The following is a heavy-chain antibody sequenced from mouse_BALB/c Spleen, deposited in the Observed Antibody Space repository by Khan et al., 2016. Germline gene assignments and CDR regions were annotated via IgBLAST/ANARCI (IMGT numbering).Heavy chain of an antibody. CDR2: IRSKSNNYAT. CDR1: GFNFNTYA. Sequence: EVQLVESGGGLVQPKGSLKLSCAASGFNFNTYAMNWVRQAPGKGLEWVARIRSKSNNYATYYADSVKDRFTISRDDSQSMLYLQMNNLKTEDTAMYYCVRHVVAKDYARDYGGQGTSVTVSS. J-gene: IGHJ4*01. D-gene: IGHD1-1*01. V-gene: IGHV10-1*02. CDR3: VRHVVAKDYARDY.